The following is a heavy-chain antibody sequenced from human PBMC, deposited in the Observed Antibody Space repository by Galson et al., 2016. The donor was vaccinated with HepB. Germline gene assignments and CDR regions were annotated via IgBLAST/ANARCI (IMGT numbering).Heavy chain of an antibody. CDR1: GFTFRNIG. J-gene: IGHJ4*02. Sequence: SLRLSCAASGFTFRNIGMHWVRQAPGKGLEWVAFIWFDGRNENHAESVGGRFSISRDNSKNILYLQMNSLRADDTAVYYCARWLGGRNGCLDYWGQGTLVTVSS. CDR2: IWFDGRNE. D-gene: IGHD5-12*01. V-gene: IGHV3-33*01. CDR3: ARWLGGRNGCLDY.